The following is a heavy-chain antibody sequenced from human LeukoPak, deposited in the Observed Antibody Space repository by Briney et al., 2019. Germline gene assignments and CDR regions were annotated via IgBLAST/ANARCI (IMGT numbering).Heavy chain of an antibody. V-gene: IGHV3-9*03. CDR1: GFTFDDYA. CDR3: AKVSSFGVDDASDI. CDR2: ISWNSGSI. Sequence: GGSLRLSCAASGFTFDDYAMHWVRQAPGKGLEWVSGISWNSGSIGHADSVKGRFTISRDNAKNSLYLQMNSLRAEDMALYYCAKVSSFGVDDASDIWGQGTMVTVSS. D-gene: IGHD3-3*01. J-gene: IGHJ3*02.